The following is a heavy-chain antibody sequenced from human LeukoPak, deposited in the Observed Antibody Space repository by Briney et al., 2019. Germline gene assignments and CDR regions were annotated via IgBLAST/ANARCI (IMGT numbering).Heavy chain of an antibody. V-gene: IGHV3-23*01. CDR2: ISGSGGST. J-gene: IGHJ4*02. Sequence: GGSLRLSCAASGFTFNNFAMSWVRQAPGKGLEWVSAISGSGGSTYYADSVKGRFTISRDNSKNTLYLQMNSLRAEDTAVYYCAKDRDTVRFLEWLLPYYFDYWGQGTLVTVSS. CDR1: GFTFNNFA. CDR3: AKDRDTVRFLEWLLPYYFDY. D-gene: IGHD3-3*01.